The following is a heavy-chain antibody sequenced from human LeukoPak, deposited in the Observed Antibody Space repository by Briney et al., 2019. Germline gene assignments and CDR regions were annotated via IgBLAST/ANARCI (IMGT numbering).Heavy chain of an antibody. CDR1: GFIFSRSW. J-gene: IGHJ4*02. V-gene: IGHV3-7*01. CDR3: AKLLGDVTTFDY. CDR2: INQDGSVK. Sequence: PGESLRLSCAASGFIFSRSWVTWVRQAPGKGLEWVASINQDGSVKHYMDSVKGRFTISRDNSNNSLFLQMNSLRAEDTAVYYCAKLLGDVTTFDYWGQGTLVTVSS. D-gene: IGHD3-16*01.